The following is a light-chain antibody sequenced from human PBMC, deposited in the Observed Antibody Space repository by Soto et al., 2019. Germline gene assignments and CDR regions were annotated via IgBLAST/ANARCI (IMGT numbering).Light chain of an antibody. Sequence: QSALTQPPSASGTPGQRVTIPCSGTHSNIGRNSVNWYLQLPGTAPRLLIFSSNQRPLGVPDRFSGSRSGTSASLAITGLRSEDDAYYYCAAWDDSLNGRVFGGGTKLT. CDR1: HSNIGRNS. CDR2: SSN. CDR3: AAWDDSLNGRV. J-gene: IGLJ3*02. V-gene: IGLV1-44*01.